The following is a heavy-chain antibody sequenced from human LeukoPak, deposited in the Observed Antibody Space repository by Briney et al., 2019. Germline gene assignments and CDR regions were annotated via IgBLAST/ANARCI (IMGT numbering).Heavy chain of an antibody. V-gene: IGHV4-31*03. D-gene: IGHD3-16*01. CDR2: IYYSGST. J-gene: IGHJ5*02. Sequence: TSETLSLTCTVSGGSISSGGYYWSWIRQHPGKGLEWIGYIYYSGSTYYNPSLKSRVTISVDTSKNQFSPKLSSVTAADTAVYYCARVWGFPPKCNWFDPWGQGTLVTVSS. CDR3: ARVWGFPPKCNWFDP. CDR1: GGSISSGGYY.